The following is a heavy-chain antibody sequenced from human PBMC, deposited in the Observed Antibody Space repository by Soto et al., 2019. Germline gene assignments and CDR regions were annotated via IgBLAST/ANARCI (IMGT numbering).Heavy chain of an antibody. CDR3: GRDPFYDNTPLAVFLAY. CDR1: GYTFTAYY. CDR2: INPSGGST. J-gene: IGHJ4*02. D-gene: IGHD3-22*01. V-gene: IGHV1-46*01. Sequence: QVQLVQSGAEVKKPAASVKVSCTSSGYTFTAYYMHWVRQAPGPRPDWMGLINPSGGSTSYAQKFQGRFAVTSDTSTSTVSMELSSLMSGDPVVYSCGRDPFYDNTPLAVFLAYWGQGTVVTVSS.